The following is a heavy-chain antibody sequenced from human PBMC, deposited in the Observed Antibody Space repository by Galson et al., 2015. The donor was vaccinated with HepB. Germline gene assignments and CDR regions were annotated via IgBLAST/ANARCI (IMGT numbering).Heavy chain of an antibody. CDR1: GFTFTNHA. D-gene: IGHD4-11*01. Sequence: SCKASGFTFTNHAIQWVRQAPGQRLEWMGWINAGNGHTRYSQKFQGRVTITRDTSASTAYMELSSLTSEDTALYYCARGKWTATSLGYYFDYWGQGTLVTVSS. CDR3: ARGKWTATSLGYYFDY. V-gene: IGHV1-3*01. CDR2: INAGNGHT. J-gene: IGHJ4*02.